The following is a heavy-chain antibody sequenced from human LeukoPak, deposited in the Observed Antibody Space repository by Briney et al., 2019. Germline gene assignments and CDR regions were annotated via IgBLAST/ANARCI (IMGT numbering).Heavy chain of an antibody. Sequence: GGSLRLSCAASGFTFSSYGMHWVRQAPDKGLEWVAVIPYDGSNKYYADSVKGRFTISRDNSKNTLYLQMNSLRAEDTAVYYCAKDQSHCSSTSCYGIDYWGQGTLVTVSS. D-gene: IGHD2-2*01. V-gene: IGHV3-30*18. CDR3: AKDQSHCSSTSCYGIDY. J-gene: IGHJ4*02. CDR1: GFTFSSYG. CDR2: IPYDGSNK.